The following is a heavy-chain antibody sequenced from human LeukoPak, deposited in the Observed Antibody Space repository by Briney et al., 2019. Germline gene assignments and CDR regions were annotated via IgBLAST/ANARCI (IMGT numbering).Heavy chain of an antibody. CDR2: INHSGST. CDR3: ARGPDCSSTSCYDSVRFDY. V-gene: IGHV4-34*01. Sequence: SETLSLTCAVYGGSFSGYYWSWIRQPPGKGLEWIGEINHSGSTNYNPSLKSRVTISVDTSKNRFSLKLSSVTAADTAVYYCARGPDCSSTSCYDSVRFDYWGQGTLVTVSS. J-gene: IGHJ4*02. CDR1: GGSFSGYY. D-gene: IGHD2-2*01.